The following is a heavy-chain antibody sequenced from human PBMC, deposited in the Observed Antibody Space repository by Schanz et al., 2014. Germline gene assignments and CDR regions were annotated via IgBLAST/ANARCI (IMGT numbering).Heavy chain of an antibody. J-gene: IGHJ5*01. V-gene: IGHV3-11*05. CDR1: GFTFSDYY. CDR2: VSSSSSYT. D-gene: IGHD2-15*01. CDR3: AKTPREYCNYDNCPNWFDS. Sequence: QVQLVESGGGLVKPGGSLRLSCAASGFTFSDYYMSWIRQAPGKGLEWVSYVSSSSSYTHYADSVKGRFTISRDNSKNTLYLQMNSLRAEDTAVYYCAKTPREYCNYDNCPNWFDSWGQGTLVTASS.